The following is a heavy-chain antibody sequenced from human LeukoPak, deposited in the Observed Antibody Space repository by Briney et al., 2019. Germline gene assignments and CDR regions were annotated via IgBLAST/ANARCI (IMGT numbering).Heavy chain of an antibody. J-gene: IGHJ5*02. Sequence: NPSENLSLTCTVSGGSISSYYWSWIRQPAGKGLEWIGRIYTSGSTNYNPSLKSRVTMSVDTSKNQFSLKLSSVTAADTAVYYCARVDGSGSYYKRFWFDPWGQGTLVTVSS. CDR2: IYTSGST. V-gene: IGHV4-4*07. CDR1: GGSISSYY. CDR3: ARVDGSGSYYKRFWFDP. D-gene: IGHD3-10*01.